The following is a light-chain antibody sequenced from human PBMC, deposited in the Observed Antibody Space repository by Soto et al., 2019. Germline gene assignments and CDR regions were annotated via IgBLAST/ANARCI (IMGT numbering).Light chain of an antibody. Sequence: IVMTQSPATLSGSPGERATLYCGASQSMDNKLAWYQQRPGQATRLLIYGASIRATGIPARFSGSGSGTEFTLTISGLQSEDFGVYYCQQYKDWRTFGQGTNVEIK. CDR2: GAS. V-gene: IGKV3-15*01. J-gene: IGKJ1*01. CDR3: QQYKDWRT. CDR1: QSMDNK.